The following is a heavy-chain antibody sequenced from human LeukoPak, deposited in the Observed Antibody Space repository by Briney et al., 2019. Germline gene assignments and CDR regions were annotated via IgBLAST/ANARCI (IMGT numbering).Heavy chain of an antibody. CDR2: ISAYNGNT. CDR1: GYTFTSYG. D-gene: IGHD2-2*01. V-gene: IGHV1-18*01. J-gene: IGHJ3*02. Sequence: PSVKVSCKASGYTFTSYGISWVRQAPGQGLEWMGWISAYNGNTNYAQKLQGRVTMTTDTSTSTAYMELRSLRSDDTAVYYCARDRYQLPNDASDIWGQGTMVTVSS. CDR3: ARDRYQLPNDASDI.